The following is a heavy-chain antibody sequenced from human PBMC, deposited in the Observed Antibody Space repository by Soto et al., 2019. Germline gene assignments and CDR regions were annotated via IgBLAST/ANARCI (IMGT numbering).Heavy chain of an antibody. CDR3: ARDGDVNTGFGKDY. J-gene: IGHJ4*02. Sequence: QVQVVESGGGVVQPGRSLRLSCAASGFVFSNYGIHWVRQAPGKGLEWVAFIWYDGGNKYYAESVKGRFTISRDNSKNTLYLQMNSLRAEDTAVYYCARDGDVNTGFGKDYWGQGTLVTVSS. CDR2: IWYDGGNK. CDR1: GFVFSNYG. D-gene: IGHD3-16*01. V-gene: IGHV3-33*08.